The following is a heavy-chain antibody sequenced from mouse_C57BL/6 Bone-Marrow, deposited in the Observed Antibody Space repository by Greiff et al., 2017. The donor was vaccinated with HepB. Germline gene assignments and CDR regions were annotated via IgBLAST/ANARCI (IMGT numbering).Heavy chain of an antibody. CDR3: ARQDDGYYWFAY. CDR2: ISNGGGST. D-gene: IGHD2-3*01. V-gene: IGHV5-12*01. J-gene: IGHJ3*01. Sequence: LVASGGGLVQPGGSLKLSCAASGFTFSDYYMYWVRQTPEKRLEWVAYISNGGGSTYYPDTVKGRFTISRDNAKNTLYLQMSRLKSEDTAMYYCARQDDGYYWFAYWGQGTLVTVSA. CDR1: GFTFSDYY.